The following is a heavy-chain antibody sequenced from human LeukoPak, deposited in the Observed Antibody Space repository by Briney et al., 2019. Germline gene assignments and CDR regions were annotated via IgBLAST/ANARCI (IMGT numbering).Heavy chain of an antibody. CDR1: GFTFSSYA. CDR3: ARTCSGTSCSDFDY. V-gene: IGHV3-30-3*01. J-gene: IGHJ4*02. Sequence: GGSLRLSCAASGFTFSSYAMHWVRQAPGKGLEWVAVISYDGSNKYYADSVKGRFTISRDNSKNTLYLQMNSLRAEDTAVYYCARTCSGTSCSDFDYWGQGTLVTVSS. CDR2: ISYDGSNK. D-gene: IGHD2-2*01.